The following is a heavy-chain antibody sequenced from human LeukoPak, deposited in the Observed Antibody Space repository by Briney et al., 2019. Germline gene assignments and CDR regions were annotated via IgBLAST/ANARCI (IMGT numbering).Heavy chain of an antibody. CDR3: ARVTDMITFGGVIVISGVFDY. CDR1: GFTFSSYW. Sequence: PGGSLRLSCAASGFTFSSYWMHWVRQAPGKGLVWVSRINSDGSSTSYADSVKGRFTISRDNAKNSLYLQMNSLRAEDTAVYYCARVTDMITFGGVIVISGVFDYWGQGTLVTVSS. V-gene: IGHV3-74*01. D-gene: IGHD3-16*02. CDR2: INSDGSST. J-gene: IGHJ4*02.